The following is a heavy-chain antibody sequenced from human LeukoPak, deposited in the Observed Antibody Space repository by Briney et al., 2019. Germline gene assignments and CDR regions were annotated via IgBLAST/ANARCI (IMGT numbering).Heavy chain of an antibody. D-gene: IGHD1-26*01. V-gene: IGHV3-9*01. J-gene: IGHJ3*02. CDR2: ISWNGGNI. CDR1: GFTFDDYA. CDR3: ASAGIDRWELLTHAFDI. Sequence: GGSLRLSCAASGFTFDDYAMHWVRQPPGKGLEWVSGISWNGGNIDYADSVKGRFTISRDNAKNTLYLQMNSLRAEDTAVYYCASAGIDRWELLTHAFDIWGQGTMVTVSS.